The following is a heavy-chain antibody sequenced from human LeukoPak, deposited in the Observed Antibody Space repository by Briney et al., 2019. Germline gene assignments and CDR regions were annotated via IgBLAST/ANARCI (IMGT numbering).Heavy chain of an antibody. CDR2: IYYSGST. D-gene: IGHD3-22*01. Sequence: SETLSLTCTVSGGSISGGGYYWSWIRQHPGKGLEWIGYIYYSGSTYYNPSLKSRVTISVDTSKNQFSLKLSSVTAADTAVYYCARDSDYYDSSGYYYSNWFDPWGQGTLVTVSS. J-gene: IGHJ5*02. CDR3: ARDSDYYDSSGYYYSNWFDP. V-gene: IGHV4-31*03. CDR1: GGSISGGGYY.